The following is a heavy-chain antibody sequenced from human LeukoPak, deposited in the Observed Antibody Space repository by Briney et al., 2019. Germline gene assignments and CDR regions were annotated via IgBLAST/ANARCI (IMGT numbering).Heavy chain of an antibody. CDR3: AREREGPYGYLDY. CDR2: IYYSGST. Sequence: PSETLSLTCTVSGGSISSSSYYWGWIRQPPGKGLEWIGSIYYSGSTYYNPSLKSRVTISLDTSKNQFSLKLSSVTAADTAVYYCAREREGPYGYLDYWGQGTLVIVSS. CDR1: GGSISSSSYY. D-gene: IGHD4-17*01. J-gene: IGHJ4*02. V-gene: IGHV4-39*07.